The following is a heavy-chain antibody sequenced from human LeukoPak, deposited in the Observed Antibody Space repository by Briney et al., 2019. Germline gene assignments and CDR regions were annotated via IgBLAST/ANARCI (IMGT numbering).Heavy chain of an antibody. D-gene: IGHD1-1*01. CDR3: AKDRGPYNWNDSDYYYGMDV. CDR2: ISWDGGST. J-gene: IGHJ6*02. V-gene: IGHV3-43*01. Sequence: GGSLRLSCAASGFTFSSYAMSWVRQAPGKGLEWVSLISWDGGSTYYADSVKGRFTISRDNSKNSLYLQMNSLRTEDTALYYCAKDRGPYNWNDSDYYYGMDVWGQGTTVTVSS. CDR1: GFTFSSYA.